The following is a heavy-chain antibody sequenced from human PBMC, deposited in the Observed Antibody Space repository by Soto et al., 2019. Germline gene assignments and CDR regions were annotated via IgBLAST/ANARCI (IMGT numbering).Heavy chain of an antibody. CDR3: ASNHYSGSYYSFPRFDP. D-gene: IGHD1-26*01. V-gene: IGHV3-33*01. CDR1: GFSFSSYA. J-gene: IGHJ5*02. CDR2: IWYDGSNE. Sequence: GGSLRLSCAASGFSFSSYAIHWVRQAPGKGLEWVAIIWYDGSNEYYADSVKGRFTISRDNSKNTAHLQMNSLRAEDTAVYYCASNHYSGSYYSFPRFDPWGQGTLVTVSS.